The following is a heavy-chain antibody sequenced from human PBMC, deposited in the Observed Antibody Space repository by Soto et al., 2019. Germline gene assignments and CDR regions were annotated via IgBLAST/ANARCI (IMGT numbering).Heavy chain of an antibody. CDR2: FYDSGST. CDR3: AASAPPATNYYYAMDV. D-gene: IGHD5-12*01. Sequence: PSETLSLTCTVSGGSVSSGSFYWSWIRRPPGKGLEWIGYFYDSGSTNYNPSLRGRVTMSVDTSKNQFSLKLSSVTAADTAVYYCAASAPPATNYYYAMDVWGQGTTVTVSS. V-gene: IGHV4-61*01. J-gene: IGHJ6*02. CDR1: GGSVSSGSFY.